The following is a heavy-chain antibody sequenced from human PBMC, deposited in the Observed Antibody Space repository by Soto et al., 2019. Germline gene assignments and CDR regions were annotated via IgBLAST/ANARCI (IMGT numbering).Heavy chain of an antibody. Sequence: QVQLVQSGAEVKKPGSSVNVSCKASGGTFSSYAISWVRQAPGQGLEWMGGIIAILGKANYAEKFQGRVTITADESTSTAYMELSSLRSEDTAVYYCARERGGAIIVGVTGTFDVWGRGTLVTVSS. CDR1: GGTFSSYA. D-gene: IGHD3-22*01. V-gene: IGHV1-69*01. CDR3: ARERGGAIIVGVTGTFDV. CDR2: IIAILGKA. J-gene: IGHJ3*01.